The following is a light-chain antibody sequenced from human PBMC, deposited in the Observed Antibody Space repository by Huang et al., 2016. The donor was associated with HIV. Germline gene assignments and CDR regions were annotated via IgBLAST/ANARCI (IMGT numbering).Light chain of an antibody. CDR2: DAS. J-gene: IGKJ4*01. V-gene: IGKV3-15*01. CDR1: QDVNNN. Sequence: EVVMTQSPATLSVSPGERAILSCRASQDVNNNVAWYQQKPGQAPRLLIYDASTRATGSPVRLSGSGSGTEFTLTISSLQSEDFAVYYCQQYNRWPPLTFGGGTKVEIK. CDR3: QQYNRWPPLT.